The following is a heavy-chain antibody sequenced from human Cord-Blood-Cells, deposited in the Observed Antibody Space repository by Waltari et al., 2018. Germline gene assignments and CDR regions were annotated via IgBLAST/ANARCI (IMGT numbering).Heavy chain of an antibody. J-gene: IGHJ4*02. V-gene: IGHV3-21*01. CDR1: GFTFSSYS. CDR2: ISSSSSYI. D-gene: IGHD2-2*01. CDR3: ARRGSTSCFDY. Sequence: EVQLVESGGGLVKPGGSLRLSCAASGFTFSSYSMNWVRQAPGKGLGWVSSISSSSSYIYYADSVKGRFTISRDNAKNSLYLQMNSLRAEDTAVYYCARRGSTSCFDYWGQGTLVTVSS.